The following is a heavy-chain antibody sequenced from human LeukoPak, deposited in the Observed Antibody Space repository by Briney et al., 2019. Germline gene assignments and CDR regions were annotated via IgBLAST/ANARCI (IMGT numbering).Heavy chain of an antibody. CDR2: ISGSGGTT. CDR3: AKDTYSSGWYVRGLFDY. Sequence: PGESLRLSCAASGSIFSTYAISWVRQAPGKGLEWVSAISGSGGTTYYADSVKGRFTISRDNSKNTLYLQMNSLRAEDTAVYYCAKDTYSSGWYVRGLFDYWGQGTLVTVSS. D-gene: IGHD6-19*01. J-gene: IGHJ4*02. CDR1: GSIFSTYA. V-gene: IGHV3-23*01.